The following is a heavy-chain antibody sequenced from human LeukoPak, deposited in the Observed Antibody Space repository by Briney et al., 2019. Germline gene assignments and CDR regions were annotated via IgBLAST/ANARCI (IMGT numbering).Heavy chain of an antibody. CDR1: GYTFTGYY. J-gene: IGHJ3*02. CDR3: ARSSAYYNEADI. Sequence: GASVKVSCKASGYTFTGYYMHWVRQAPGQGLEWMGWINPSGGSTTYGQNFQGRLTMTSDTSTSTVYMELSSLRSEDTAVYYCARSSAYYNEADIWGQGTMVTVSS. D-gene: IGHD3-9*01. V-gene: IGHV1-46*01. CDR2: INPSGGST.